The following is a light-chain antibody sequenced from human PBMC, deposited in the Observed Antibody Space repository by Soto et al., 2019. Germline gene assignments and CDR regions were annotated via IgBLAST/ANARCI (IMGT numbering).Light chain of an antibody. Sequence: DIQMTQSPSTLSASVGDRVTITCRASQNINNWLTWYQQKPGKAPKLLSYKTSNVQSGVPSRFSGSGSGTEFTLIISSLQPDDFATYYCQQYNSLPYTFGPGTKLEIK. V-gene: IGKV1-5*03. CDR1: QNINNW. CDR3: QQYNSLPYT. J-gene: IGKJ2*01. CDR2: KTS.